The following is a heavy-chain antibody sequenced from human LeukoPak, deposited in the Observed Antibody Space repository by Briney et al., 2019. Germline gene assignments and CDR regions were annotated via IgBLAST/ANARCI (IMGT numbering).Heavy chain of an antibody. CDR1: GFTFSTYG. CDR3: AKHYSGTIDF. Sequence: GGSLRLSCAASGFTFSTYGMSWVRQAPGKGLEWVSVIGGGGSTTYYADSVKGRFTISRDNSKKTLYLQMNSLRAEDTAVYYCAKHYSGTIDFWGQGTLVTVSS. J-gene: IGHJ4*02. V-gene: IGHV3-23*01. CDR2: IGGGGSTT. D-gene: IGHD1-26*01.